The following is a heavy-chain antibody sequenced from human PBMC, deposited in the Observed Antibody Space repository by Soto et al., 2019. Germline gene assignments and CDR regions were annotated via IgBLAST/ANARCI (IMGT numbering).Heavy chain of an antibody. J-gene: IGHJ5*02. D-gene: IGHD6-19*01. CDR2: INPNNGVT. Sequence: ASVKVSCKASGYTFTDYYMNWVRQAPGQGLEWMGWINPNNGVTNYSQKFQGRVTMTRDTSISTVYMDLSRLRSDDTAVYYCARGASTVANWFDPWGQGTQVTVSS. CDR3: ARGASTVANWFDP. V-gene: IGHV1-2*02. CDR1: GYTFTDYY.